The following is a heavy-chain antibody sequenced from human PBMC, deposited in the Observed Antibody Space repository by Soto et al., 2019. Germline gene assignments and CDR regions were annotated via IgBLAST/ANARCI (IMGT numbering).Heavy chain of an antibody. D-gene: IGHD3-10*01. CDR3: ARGRQQYFGELSGQFDF. V-gene: IGHV4-34*01. J-gene: IGHJ4*02. CDR2: INEKGST. Sequence: QVHLQQWGTGLLEPSKTLSLTCAVERGSISGHFWSWIRQTPGKGLEWIGDINEKGSTVHNPSLKGRVTISIDTSEKQFFLKLNSVTATDTAVYYCARGRQQYFGELSGQFDFWGQGTLVTVSS. CDR1: RGSISGHF.